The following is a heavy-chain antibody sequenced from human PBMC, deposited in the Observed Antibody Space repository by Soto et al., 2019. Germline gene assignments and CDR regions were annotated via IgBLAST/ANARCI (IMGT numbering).Heavy chain of an antibody. D-gene: IGHD3-3*01. V-gene: IGHV3-23*01. CDR2: ISGSGSST. Sequence: EVQLLESGGGLVQPGGSLRLSCAASGFTFTSYAMSWVRQAPGKRLEWVSTISGSGSSTYYADSVKGRSTISRDNSKNTLYLQMNSLRAEDTAVYYCSKVPSGYRHFDYWGQGTLVTVSS. CDR3: SKVPSGYRHFDY. CDR1: GFTFTSYA. J-gene: IGHJ4*02.